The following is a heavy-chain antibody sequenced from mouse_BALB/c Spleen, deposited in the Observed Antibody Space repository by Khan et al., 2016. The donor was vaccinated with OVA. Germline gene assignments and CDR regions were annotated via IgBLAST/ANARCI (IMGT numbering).Heavy chain of an antibody. Sequence: QVQLQQSGAELVKPWASVRLSCNASGYTFTSYYLYWVKQRPGQGLEWIGDINPSNGDTNFNEKFKSKATLTVDKSSSTSYIHLNNQASENYAGYSYTRSEYGSLAYWGQGTLVTVSA. D-gene: IGHD2-2*01. J-gene: IGHJ3*01. CDR2: INPSNGDT. V-gene: IGHV1S81*02. CDR1: GYTFTSYY. CDR3: TRSEYGSLAY.